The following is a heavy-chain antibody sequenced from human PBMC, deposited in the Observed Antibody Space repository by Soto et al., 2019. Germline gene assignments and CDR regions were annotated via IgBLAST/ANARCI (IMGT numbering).Heavy chain of an antibody. V-gene: IGHV3-9*02. Sequence: EVQLVESGGGLVQPGRSLRLSCVASGFTADDYAMHWVRQAPGKGLEWVSGISSNSDTIDYADSVKGRVTISRDNAKNFRFVQMNSLGPGVTALFYCAKDMRWGGMTTIHYVDSWGQGTLVTVSS. CDR3: AKDMRWGGMTTIHYVDS. CDR1: GFTADDYA. D-gene: IGHD4-17*01. J-gene: IGHJ4*02. CDR2: ISSNSDTI.